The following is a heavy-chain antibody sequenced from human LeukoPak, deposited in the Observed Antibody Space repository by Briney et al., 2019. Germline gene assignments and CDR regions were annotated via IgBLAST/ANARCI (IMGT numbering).Heavy chain of an antibody. D-gene: IGHD4-17*01. CDR2: ISHDGSNK. CDR3: ARDDYGGYYYGMDV. V-gene: IGHV3-30*04. CDR1: GFTFSSYA. J-gene: IGHJ6*02. Sequence: PWRSLRLSCAASGFTFSSYAMHWVRQAPGKGLEWVAVISHDGSNKYYADSGKGRFTISRDNSKNTLYLQMNSLRAEDTAVYYCARDDYGGYYYGMDVWGQGTTVTVSS.